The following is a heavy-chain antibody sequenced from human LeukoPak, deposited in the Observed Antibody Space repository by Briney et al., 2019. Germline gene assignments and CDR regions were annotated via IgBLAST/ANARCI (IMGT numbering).Heavy chain of an antibody. V-gene: IGHV3-21*01. CDR1: GFTFSSYS. J-gene: IGHJ5*02. D-gene: IGHD3-10*01. CDR3: ARDREMVRGVQNWFDP. CDR2: ISSSSSYI. Sequence: GGSLRLSCAASGFTFSSYSMTWVRQAPGKGLEWVSSISSSSSYIYYADSVKGRFTISRDNAKNSLYLQMNSLRAVDTAVYYCARDREMVRGVQNWFDPWGQGTLVTVSS.